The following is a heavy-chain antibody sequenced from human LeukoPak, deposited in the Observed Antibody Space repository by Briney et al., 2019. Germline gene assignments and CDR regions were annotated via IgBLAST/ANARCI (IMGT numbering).Heavy chain of an antibody. CDR2: IVVGSGNT. V-gene: IGHV1-58*02. CDR3: AALGATISEGLN. J-gene: IGHJ4*02. CDR1: GFTFTSSA. Sequence: SVKVSCKASGFTFTSSAMQWVRQARGQRLEWIGWIVVGSGNTNYAQEFQERVTITRDMSTSTAYMELSSLRSEDTAVYYCAALGATISEGLNWGQGTLVTVSS. D-gene: IGHD5-24*01.